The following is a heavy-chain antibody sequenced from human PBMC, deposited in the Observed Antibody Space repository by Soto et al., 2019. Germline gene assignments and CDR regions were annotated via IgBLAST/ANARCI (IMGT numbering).Heavy chain of an antibody. D-gene: IGHD3-3*01. J-gene: IGHJ6*02. CDR2: IYYSGST. Sequence: SETLSLTCTVSGGSISSSSYYWGWIRQPPGKGLEWIGSIYYSGSTYYNPSLKSRVTISVGTSKNQFSLKLSSVTAADTAVYYCARQGYDFWSGYYIDYYYYGMDVWGQGTTVTVSS. CDR1: GGSISSSSYY. V-gene: IGHV4-39*01. CDR3: ARQGYDFWSGYYIDYYYYGMDV.